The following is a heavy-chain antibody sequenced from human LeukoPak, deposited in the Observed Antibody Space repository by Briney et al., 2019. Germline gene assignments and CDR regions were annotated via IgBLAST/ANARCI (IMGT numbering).Heavy chain of an antibody. CDR3: AKDTGYDISTGYMDLDY. J-gene: IGHJ4*02. CDR1: GFTFSSYG. CDR2: ISYDGSNK. V-gene: IGHV3-30*18. Sequence: GGSLRLSCAASGFTFSSYGMHWVRQAPGKGLEWVAVISYDGSNKYYADSVKGRFTISRDNSKNTLYLQMNSLRAEDTAVYYCAKDTGYDISTGYMDLDYWGQGTLVTVSS. D-gene: IGHD3-9*01.